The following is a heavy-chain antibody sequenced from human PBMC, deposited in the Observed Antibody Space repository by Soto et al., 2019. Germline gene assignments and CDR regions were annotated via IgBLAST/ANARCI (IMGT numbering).Heavy chain of an antibody. Sequence: ASVKVSCKASGYTFTGYYMHWVRQAPGQGFEWMGWINPNSGGTNYAQKFQGRVTMTRDTSISTAYMELSRMRSDDTAVYYCARGIRGTMVRGAPPDYWGQGTLVTVSS. D-gene: IGHD3-10*01. CDR3: ARGIRGTMVRGAPPDY. CDR2: INPNSGGT. CDR1: GYTFTGYY. V-gene: IGHV1-2*02. J-gene: IGHJ4*02.